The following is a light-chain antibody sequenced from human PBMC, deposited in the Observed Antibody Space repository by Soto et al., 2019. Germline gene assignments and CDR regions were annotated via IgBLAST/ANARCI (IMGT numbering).Light chain of an antibody. V-gene: IGLV2-11*01. Sequence: QSALTQPRSVSGSPGQSGTISCTGTSSDVGGYNYVSWYQQHPGKAPKLMIYDVSKRPSGVPDRFSGSKSGNTASLTISGLQAEDEADYYCCSYAGSYTFFYVFGTGTKVTVL. CDR3: CSYAGSYTFFYV. CDR1: SSDVGGYNY. CDR2: DVS. J-gene: IGLJ1*01.